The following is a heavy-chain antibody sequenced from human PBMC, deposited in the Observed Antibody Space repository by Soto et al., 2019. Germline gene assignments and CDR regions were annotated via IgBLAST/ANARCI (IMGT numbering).Heavy chain of an antibody. D-gene: IGHD1-26*01. Sequence: SVKVSCKASGGTFSSYAISWVRQAPGQGLEWMGGIIPIFGTANYAQKFQGRVTITADESTSTAYMELSSLRSEDTAVYYCARDRSLVGATMGPYYYYYGMDVWGQGTTVTVSS. V-gene: IGHV1-69*13. J-gene: IGHJ6*02. CDR1: GGTFSSYA. CDR3: ARDRSLVGATMGPYYYYYGMDV. CDR2: IIPIFGTA.